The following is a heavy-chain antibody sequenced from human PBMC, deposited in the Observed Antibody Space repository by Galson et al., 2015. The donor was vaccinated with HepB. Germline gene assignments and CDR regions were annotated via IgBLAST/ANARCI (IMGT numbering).Heavy chain of an antibody. CDR3: ARDPDGSTYWIFDY. V-gene: IGHV3-21*01. J-gene: IGHJ4*02. D-gene: IGHD3-10*01. CDR2: ISSSSSYI. Sequence: SLRLSCAASGFTFSSYSMNWVRQAPGKGLEWVSSISSSSSYIYYADSVKGRFTISRDNAKNSLYLQMNSLRAEDTAVYYCARDPDGSTYWIFDYWGQGTLVTVSS. CDR1: GFTFSSYS.